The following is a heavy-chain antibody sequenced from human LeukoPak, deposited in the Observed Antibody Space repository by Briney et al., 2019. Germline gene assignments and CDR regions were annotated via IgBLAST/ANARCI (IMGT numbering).Heavy chain of an antibody. V-gene: IGHV1-18*01. D-gene: IGHD3-3*01. J-gene: IGHJ5*02. Sequence: ASVKVSCKASGYTFTSYGISWVRQAPGQGLEWMGWISAYNGNTNYAQKLQGRVTMTTDTSTSTAYMELRSLRSDDTAVYYCARDFSELRLLEWLSHDNWFDPWGQGTLVTVSS. CDR1: GYTFTSYG. CDR3: ARDFSELRLLEWLSHDNWFDP. CDR2: ISAYNGNT.